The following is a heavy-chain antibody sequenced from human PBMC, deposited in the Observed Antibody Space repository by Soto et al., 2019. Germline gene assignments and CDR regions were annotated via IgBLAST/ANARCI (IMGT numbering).Heavy chain of an antibody. D-gene: IGHD1-26*01. CDR1: GFSFSSYS. V-gene: IGHV3-21*01. J-gene: IGHJ4*02. CDR3: ARGGGTAAWFPNX. Sequence: GGSLRLSCEGSGFSFSSYSMNWVRQAPGKGPEWVSCISWSGSHIYYGDSVNGRVIISRDNAKKSLYLHMNSLRDEDTALYYCARGGGTAAWFPNXWGQGTLVTVSX. CDR2: ISWSGSHI.